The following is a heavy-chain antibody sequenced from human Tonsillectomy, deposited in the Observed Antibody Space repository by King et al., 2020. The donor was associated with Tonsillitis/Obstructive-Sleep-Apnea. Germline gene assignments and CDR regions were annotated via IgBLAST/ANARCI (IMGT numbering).Heavy chain of an antibody. Sequence: VQLVESGAEVKKPGESLRISCKGSGYSFTSYWISWVRQMPGKGLEWMGRIDPSDSYTDYSPSFQGHVTISVDKSISTAYLQWSSLKAADTAMYYCAGAGGYFSGLDVWGHGTPVTVSS. J-gene: IGHJ6*02. V-gene: IGHV5-10-1*03. CDR1: GYSFTSYW. CDR2: IDPSDSYT. CDR3: AGAGGYFSGLDV. D-gene: IGHD1-26*01.